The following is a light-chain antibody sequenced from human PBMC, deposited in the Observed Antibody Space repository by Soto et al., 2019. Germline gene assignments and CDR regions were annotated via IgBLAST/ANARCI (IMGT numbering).Light chain of an antibody. J-gene: IGKJ1*01. Sequence: DIQMTQSPSTLSGSVGDRVTITCRASQTISSWLAWYQQTTGKAPKLLIYKASTLKSGVPSRFRGSGSGTEFTLTISRLQPDDFETYYCQHYNSYSEAFGQGTKVDI. CDR1: QTISSW. CDR3: QHYNSYSEA. V-gene: IGKV1-5*03. CDR2: KAS.